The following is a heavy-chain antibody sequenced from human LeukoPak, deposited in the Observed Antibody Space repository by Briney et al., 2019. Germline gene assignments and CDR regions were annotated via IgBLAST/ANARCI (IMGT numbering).Heavy chain of an antibody. V-gene: IGHV4-59*08. CDR3: ANRGDVGGSPDPVLFDF. Sequence: SETLSLTCTVSGGSISSCDWSWIRQPPGKGLESIGYIYYTGSTNYNPSLKSRLTISVDTSKNQFSLKLSSMTAADTAVYYCANRGDVGGSPDPVLFDFWGQGTLVTVSS. D-gene: IGHD3-10*01. J-gene: IGHJ4*02. CDR1: GGSISSCD. CDR2: IYYTGST.